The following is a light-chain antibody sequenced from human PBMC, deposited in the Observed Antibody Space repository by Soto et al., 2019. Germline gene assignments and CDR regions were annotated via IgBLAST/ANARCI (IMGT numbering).Light chain of an antibody. CDR2: GAS. CDR1: QSVSSSY. CDR3: QQYGTSRLT. J-gene: IGKJ5*01. V-gene: IGKV3-20*01. Sequence: EIVLTQSPGTLSLSPGERATLSCRASQSVSSSYLAWYQQKPGQAPRLLISGASSRATGIPDRCSGGGSGTDFTLTISRLEPEDFAVYYCQQYGTSRLTFGQGTRLEIK.